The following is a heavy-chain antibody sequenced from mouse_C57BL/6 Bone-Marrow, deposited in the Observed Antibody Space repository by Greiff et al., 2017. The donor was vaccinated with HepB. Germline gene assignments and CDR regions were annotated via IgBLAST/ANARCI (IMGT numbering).Heavy chain of an antibody. CDR1: GYTFPSYW. J-gene: IGHJ3*01. Sequence: QVQLQQSGAELVKPGASVKLSCKASGYTFPSYWMHWVKQRPGRGLEWIGRFDPNSGGTKYNEKFKSKATLTVDKPSSTAYMQLSSLTSEDSAVYYCARERIYYDCGFAYWGQGTLVTVSA. CDR2: FDPNSGGT. D-gene: IGHD2-4*01. V-gene: IGHV1-72*01. CDR3: ARERIYYDCGFAY.